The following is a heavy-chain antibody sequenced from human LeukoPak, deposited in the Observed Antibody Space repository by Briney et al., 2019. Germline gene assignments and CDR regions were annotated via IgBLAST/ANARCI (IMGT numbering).Heavy chain of an antibody. CDR2: ISSSSSYI. CDR1: GSTFSSYS. Sequence: PGGSLRLSCAASGSTFSSYSMNWVRQAPGKGLEWVSSISSSSSYIYYADSVKGRFTISRDNAKNSLYLQTNSLRAEDTAVYYCARGSALLLLTEYFQHWGQGTLVTVSS. CDR3: ARGSALLLLTEYFQH. J-gene: IGHJ1*01. D-gene: IGHD3-22*01. V-gene: IGHV3-21*01.